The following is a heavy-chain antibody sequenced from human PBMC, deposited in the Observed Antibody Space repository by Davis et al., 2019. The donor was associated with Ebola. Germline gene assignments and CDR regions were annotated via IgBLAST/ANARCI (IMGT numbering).Heavy chain of an antibody. V-gene: IGHV3-74*01. J-gene: IGHJ4*02. CDR1: GFTFSSYW. CDR3: ARGIQLWKGLWDY. Sequence: GESLKISCAASGFTFSSYWMHWVRQAPGKGLVWVSRINSDGSSTSYADSVKGRFTISRDNAKNTLYLQMNSLRAEDTAVYYCARGIQLWKGLWDYWGQGTLVTVSS. D-gene: IGHD5-18*01. CDR2: INSDGSST.